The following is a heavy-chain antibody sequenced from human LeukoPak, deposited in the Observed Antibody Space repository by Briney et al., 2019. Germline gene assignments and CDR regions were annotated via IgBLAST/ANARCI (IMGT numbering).Heavy chain of an antibody. CDR3: TRDQTPYY. CDR2: IRSKIYGGTA. Sequence: SLRLSCTAPGFTFGDYAMTWVRQAPGKGLEWVGFIRSKIYGGTAEYAASVQGRFTISRDDSKGIAYLQMNSLKTEDTAVYYCTRDQTPYYWGQGTLVTVSS. CDR1: GFTFGDYA. V-gene: IGHV3-49*04. J-gene: IGHJ4*02.